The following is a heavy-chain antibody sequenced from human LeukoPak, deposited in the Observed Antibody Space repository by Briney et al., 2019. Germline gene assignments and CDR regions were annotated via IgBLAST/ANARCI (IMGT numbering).Heavy chain of an antibody. J-gene: IGHJ6*02. Sequence: SVKVSCKASGGTFSSYAISWVRQAPGQGLEWMGRIIPILGIANYAQKFQGRVTITADKSTSTAYMELSSLRSEDTAVYYCARELSSSWYLDSDYYYYYGMDVWGQRTTVTVSS. D-gene: IGHD6-13*01. CDR2: IIPILGIA. CDR1: GGTFSSYA. CDR3: ARELSSSWYLDSDYYYYYGMDV. V-gene: IGHV1-69*04.